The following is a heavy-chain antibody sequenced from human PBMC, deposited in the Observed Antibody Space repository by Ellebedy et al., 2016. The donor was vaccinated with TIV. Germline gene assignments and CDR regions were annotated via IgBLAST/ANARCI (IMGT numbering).Heavy chain of an antibody. CDR2: ISSSGSYI. Sequence: GESLKISCAASGFTFSSYSMNWVRQAPGKGLEWVASISSSGSYIYYADSVKGRFTISRDNAKNSLSLQMNSLRAEDTAVYYCARDLDDSSGYYYPMIDYWGQGTLVTVSS. CDR1: GFTFSSYS. D-gene: IGHD3-22*01. J-gene: IGHJ4*02. V-gene: IGHV3-21*01. CDR3: ARDLDDSSGYYYPMIDY.